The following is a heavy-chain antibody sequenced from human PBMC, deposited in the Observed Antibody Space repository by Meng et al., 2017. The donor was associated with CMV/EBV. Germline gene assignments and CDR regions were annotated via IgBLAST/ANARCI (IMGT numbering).Heavy chain of an antibody. CDR2: ISYDGSNK. CDR3: ARDRVTAAAGVGWFDP. D-gene: IGHD6-13*01. CDR1: GFTFSSYA. V-gene: IGHV3-30*04. J-gene: IGHJ5*02. Sequence: GGSLRLSCAASGFTFSSYAMHWVRQAPGKGLDWVAVISYDGSNKYYADSVKGRFTISRDNSKNTLYLQMNSLRAEDTAVYYCARDRVTAAAGVGWFDPWGQGTLVTVSS.